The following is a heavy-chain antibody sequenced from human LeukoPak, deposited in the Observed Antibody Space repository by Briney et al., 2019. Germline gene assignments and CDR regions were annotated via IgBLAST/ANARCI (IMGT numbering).Heavy chain of an antibody. D-gene: IGHD1-7*01. V-gene: IGHV3-7*01. CDR2: IKQDGSEK. J-gene: IGHJ4*02. Sequence: GGPLSLSFETPGLPFVSFWRTWFGKAQGKGLGWVANIKQDGSEKYYVDSVKGRFTISRDNAKNSLYLQMDSLRAEDTAVYYCARDSPTTAIDYWGQGTLVTVSS. CDR3: ARDSPTTAIDY. CDR1: GLPFVSFW.